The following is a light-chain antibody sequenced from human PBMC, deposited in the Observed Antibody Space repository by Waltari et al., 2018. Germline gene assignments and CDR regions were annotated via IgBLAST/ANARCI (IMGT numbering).Light chain of an antibody. CDR1: ILGSKY. V-gene: IGLV3-1*01. Sequence: SSELTQPPSVSVSPGQTASITCSGDILGSKYASWYQHKPGQSPILVLYQDLNRPSGIPARFSGSKSENTATLTISGAQAMDDADYYCQAWGSNRWVFGGGTKLTVL. J-gene: IGLJ3*02. CDR2: QDL. CDR3: QAWGSNRWV.